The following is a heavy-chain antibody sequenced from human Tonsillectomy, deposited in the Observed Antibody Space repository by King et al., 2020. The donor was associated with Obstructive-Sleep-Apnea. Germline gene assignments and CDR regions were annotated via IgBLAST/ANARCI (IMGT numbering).Heavy chain of an antibody. V-gene: IGHV4-39*01. Sequence: QLQESGPGLVKPSETLSLTCTISGASISHTGSYWAWIRQPPGKGLEWMGSIYYTGTTYDNPALKSRVAISVDTSKSQFSLRLNSVTAADTAVYYCARKPYYSGSGTYYNGQGYFFVWGRGTLVTVSS. J-gene: IGHJ2*01. CDR1: GASISHTGSY. D-gene: IGHD3-10*01. CDR3: ARKPYYSGSGTYYNGQGYFFV. CDR2: IYYTGTT.